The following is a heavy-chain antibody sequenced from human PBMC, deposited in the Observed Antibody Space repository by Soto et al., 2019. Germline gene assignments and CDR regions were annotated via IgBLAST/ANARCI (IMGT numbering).Heavy chain of an antibody. CDR2: MSSSGATI. Sequence: QVQLVESGGGSVKPGGSLRLSCGASGFTLSDFYMSWIRQAPGKGLEWVSCMSSSGATIHYADSVKGRFTISRDIAMNSLYLQMNSLRAEDTAVYYCARGSSQVDYWGQGTLVTVSS. V-gene: IGHV3-11*01. CDR3: ARGSSQVDY. CDR1: GFTLSDFY. J-gene: IGHJ4*02.